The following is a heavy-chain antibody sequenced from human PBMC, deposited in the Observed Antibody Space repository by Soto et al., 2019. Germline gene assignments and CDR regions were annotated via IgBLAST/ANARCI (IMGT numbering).Heavy chain of an antibody. CDR1: GGSISSSSYY. CDR3: AGPGDSSIRGYYYYGMDV. J-gene: IGHJ6*02. Sequence: SDTLSLTCTVSGGSISSSSYYWGWIRQPPGKGLEWIGSIYYSGSTYYNPSLKSRVTISVDTSKNQFSLKLSSVTAADTAVYYCAGPGDSSIRGYYYYGMDVWGQGTTVTVSS. V-gene: IGHV4-39*01. CDR2: IYYSGST. D-gene: IGHD6-13*01.